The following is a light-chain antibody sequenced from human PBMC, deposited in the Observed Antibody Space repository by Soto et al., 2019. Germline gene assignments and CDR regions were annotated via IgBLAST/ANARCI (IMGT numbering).Light chain of an antibody. CDR2: WAC. J-gene: IGKJ1*01. CDR3: QQFYNTPRM. Sequence: DHALTQCPEALAVSLGERSPINCKSSHSVFYSSNDQNHLASYHQKPGQPTTLLIPWACTREPGVTERCSGSGSGTDFTLTTSSLQAEDVAVYYCQQFYNTPRMVGQGTTVDIK. V-gene: IGKV4-1*01. CDR1: HSVFYSSNDQNH.